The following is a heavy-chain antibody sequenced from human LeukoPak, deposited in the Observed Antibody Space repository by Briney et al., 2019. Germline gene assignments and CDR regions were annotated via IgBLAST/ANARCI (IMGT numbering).Heavy chain of an antibody. V-gene: IGHV1-3*01. CDR2: INAGNGNT. Sequence: ASVKVSCKASGYTFTSYAMHWVRQAPGQRVEWMGWINAGNGNTKYSQKFQGRVTITRDTSASTAYMELSSLRSEDTAVYYCARDCSSTSCYIAFDIWGQGTMVTVSS. J-gene: IGHJ3*02. CDR3: ARDCSSTSCYIAFDI. CDR1: GYTFTSYA. D-gene: IGHD2-2*02.